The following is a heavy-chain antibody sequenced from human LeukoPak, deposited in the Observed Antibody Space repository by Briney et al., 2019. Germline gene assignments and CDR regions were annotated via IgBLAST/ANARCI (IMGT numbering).Heavy chain of an antibody. V-gene: IGHV3-15*01. D-gene: IGHD1-14*01. CDR1: GFTFSDAR. CDR2: IKSKIDGETR. Sequence: GGSLRLSCAASGFTFSDARVSWVPQAPGKGLEWGGRIKSKIDGETRKYAAPVKGRFTISRDDSKDTLNLQRNSLITEDNAVYYCTTTRMPKGGGVRIYYFDFWGQGALVTVSS. CDR3: TTTRMPKGGGVRIYYFDF. J-gene: IGHJ4*02.